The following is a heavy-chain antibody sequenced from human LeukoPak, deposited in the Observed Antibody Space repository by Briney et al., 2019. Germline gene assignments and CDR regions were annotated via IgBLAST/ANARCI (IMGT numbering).Heavy chain of an antibody. D-gene: IGHD2-2*02. Sequence: GASVKVSCKASGYTFTSYGISWVRQAPGQGLEWMGWISAYNGNTNYAQKLQGRVTITTDTSTSTAYMELRRLRSDVTAVYYCARYVVGDCSSTTCYTDYWGQGPWSPSPQ. CDR2: ISAYNGNT. J-gene: IGHJ4*02. CDR3: ARYVVGDCSSTTCYTDY. CDR1: GYTFTSYG. V-gene: IGHV1-18*01.